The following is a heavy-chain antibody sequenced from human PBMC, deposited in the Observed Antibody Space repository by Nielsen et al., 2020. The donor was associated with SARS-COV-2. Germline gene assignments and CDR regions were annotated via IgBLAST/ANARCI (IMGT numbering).Heavy chain of an antibody. CDR1: GFTFSSYA. CDR3: AGELLLEFDI. V-gene: IGHV3-30-3*01. J-gene: IGHJ3*02. CDR2: ISYDGSNK. Sequence: SCAASGFTFSSYAMHWVRQAPGKGLEWVAVISYDGSNKYYADSVKGRFTISRDNSKNTLYLQMNSLRAEDTAVYYCAGELLLEFDIWGQGTMVTVSS. D-gene: IGHD2-15*01.